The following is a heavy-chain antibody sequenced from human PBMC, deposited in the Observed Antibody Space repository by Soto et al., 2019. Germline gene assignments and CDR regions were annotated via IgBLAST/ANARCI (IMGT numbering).Heavy chain of an antibody. CDR1: GGSISSDY. J-gene: IGHJ4*02. D-gene: IGHD6-13*01. CDR3: ARHPRVAASGNYFFDY. CDR2: INYSGTT. Sequence: TLSLTCTVSGGSISSDYWSWLRQPPGKGLEWIGYINYSGTTNCIPSLKSRVTISIDTSNNQFSLKLTSVTAADTVVYYCARHPRVAASGNYFFDYWGQGVLVTVSS. V-gene: IGHV4-59*08.